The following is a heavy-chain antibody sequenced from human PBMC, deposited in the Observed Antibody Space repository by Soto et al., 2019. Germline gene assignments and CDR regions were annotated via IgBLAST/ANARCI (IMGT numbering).Heavy chain of an antibody. J-gene: IGHJ4*02. Sequence: QVPLVESGGGVVQPGRSLRLSCAASGFTFSSYAMHWVRQAPGKGLEWVAVISYDGSNKYYADSVKGRFTISRDNSKNTLYLQMNSLRAEDTAVYYCARERAAVAGPFDYWGQGTLVTVSS. CDR2: ISYDGSNK. D-gene: IGHD6-19*01. V-gene: IGHV3-30-3*01. CDR1: GFTFSSYA. CDR3: ARERAAVAGPFDY.